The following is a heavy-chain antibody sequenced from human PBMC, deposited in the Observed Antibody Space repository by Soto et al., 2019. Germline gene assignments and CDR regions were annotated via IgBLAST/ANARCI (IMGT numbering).Heavy chain of an antibody. J-gene: IGHJ4*02. Sequence: EVQLVGSGGGLVQPGGSLRLSCAASGFTFSSYSMIWVRQAPGKGLEWVSYISSSSSTIYYADSVKGRFTISRDNAKNSLYLQMNSLRAEDTAVYYCAREGRVVYGEFDYWGQGTLVTVSS. CDR1: GFTFSSYS. V-gene: IGHV3-48*01. CDR3: AREGRVVYGEFDY. D-gene: IGHD2-8*02. CDR2: ISSSSSTI.